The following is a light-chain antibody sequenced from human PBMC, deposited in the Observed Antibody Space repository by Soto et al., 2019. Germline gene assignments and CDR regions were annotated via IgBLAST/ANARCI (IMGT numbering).Light chain of an antibody. CDR2: LEGSGSY. CDR3: ETWDSNTYV. Sequence: QLVLTQSSSASASLGSSVSLSCTLSSGHSSYIIAWHQQQPGKAPRYLMKLEGSGSYNKGSGVPDRFSGSSSVADRYLTISNLQFEDEADYYCETWDSNTYVFGTGTKLTVL. V-gene: IGLV4-60*02. CDR1: SGHSSYI. J-gene: IGLJ1*01.